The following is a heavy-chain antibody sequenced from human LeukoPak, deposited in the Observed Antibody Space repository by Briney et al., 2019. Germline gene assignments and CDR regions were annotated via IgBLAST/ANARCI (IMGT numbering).Heavy chain of an antibody. CDR3: AKDGIYCSGGSCYYLHYYGMDV. CDR2: ISYDGSNN. J-gene: IGHJ6*02. Sequence: GGSLRLSCAASGFTFSSYAMHWVRQAPGKGLEWVAVISYDGSNNYYADSVKGRFTISRDNSKNTLYLQMNSLRAEDTAVYYCAKDGIYCSGGSCYYLHYYGMDVWGQGTTVTVSS. D-gene: IGHD2-15*01. CDR1: GFTFSSYA. V-gene: IGHV3-30-3*01.